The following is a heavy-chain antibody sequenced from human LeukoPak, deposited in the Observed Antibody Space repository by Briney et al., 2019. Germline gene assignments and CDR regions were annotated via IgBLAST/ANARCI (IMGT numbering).Heavy chain of an antibody. V-gene: IGHV3-15*01. CDR3: TTDWVLRSFADY. CDR1: GFTFSNAW. D-gene: IGHD3-9*01. Sequence: MTGGSLRLSCGASGFTFSNAWMIWVRQAPGKGLEWVGRIRSKTDGGTIHYAPPVKGRFTISRDDSKDTLYLQMDSLTPEDTAVYYCTTDWVLRSFADYWGQGTLVTVSS. J-gene: IGHJ4*02. CDR2: IRSKTDGGTI.